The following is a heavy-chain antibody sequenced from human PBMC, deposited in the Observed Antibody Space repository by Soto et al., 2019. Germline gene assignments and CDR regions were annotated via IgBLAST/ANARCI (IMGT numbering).Heavy chain of an antibody. CDR2: IYYSGST. CDR1: GGSISSYN. CDR3: ARGLTTVTTLIEDYFDY. Sequence: QVQLQESGPGLVKPSETLSLTCTVSGGSISSYNWSWIRQPPGKGLEWIGSIYYSGSTNYNPSLKSRVTISVDTSKNQFSLKLSSVTAADTAVYYCARGLTTVTTLIEDYFDYWGQGTLVTVSS. V-gene: IGHV4-59*01. J-gene: IGHJ4*02. D-gene: IGHD4-17*01.